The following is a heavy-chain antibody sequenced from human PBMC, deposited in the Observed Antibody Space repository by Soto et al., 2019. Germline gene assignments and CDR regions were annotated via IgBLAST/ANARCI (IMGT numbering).Heavy chain of an antibody. V-gene: IGHV3-23*01. CDR1: GFTFSTYA. D-gene: IGHD1-1*01. CDR2: ISGSGGSI. J-gene: IGHJ6*02. CDR3: VKGYWKGDV. Sequence: EVQLLESGGGLVQPGGSLRLSCAASGFTFSTYAMNGVRQAPGNGLEWVSAISGSGGSIHYADSVKDRFTISRDNSKNTLYLQMNSLRGEDTAVYHCVKGYWKGDVWGQGTTVTVSS.